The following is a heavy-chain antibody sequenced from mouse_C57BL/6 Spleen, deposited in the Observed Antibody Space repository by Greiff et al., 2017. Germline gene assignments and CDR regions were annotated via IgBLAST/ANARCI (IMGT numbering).Heavy chain of an antibody. V-gene: IGHV7-3*01. CDR3: ARVYGYEGLAY. CDR2: IRNKANGYTT. CDR1: GFTFTDYY. Sequence: EVMLVESGGGLVQPGGSLSLSCAASGFTFTDYYMSWVRQPPGEALEWLGFIRNKANGYTTEYSASVKGRFTISRDNSQSILYLQMNALRAEDSATYYCARVYGYEGLAYWGQGTLVTVSA. D-gene: IGHD2-2*01. J-gene: IGHJ3*01.